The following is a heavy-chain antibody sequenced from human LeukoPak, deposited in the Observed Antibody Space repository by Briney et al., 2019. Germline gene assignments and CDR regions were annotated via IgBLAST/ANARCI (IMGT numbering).Heavy chain of an antibody. CDR3: ARLAYSSRVLLY. Sequence: SETLSLTCTVSGGSISSSSYYWGWIRQPPGKGLEWIGSIYYSGSTNYNPSLKSRVTISVDTSKNQFSLKLSSVTAADTAVYYCARLAYSSRVLLYWGQGTLVTVSS. CDR2: IYYSGST. V-gene: IGHV4-39*07. CDR1: GGSISSSSYY. D-gene: IGHD6-13*01. J-gene: IGHJ1*01.